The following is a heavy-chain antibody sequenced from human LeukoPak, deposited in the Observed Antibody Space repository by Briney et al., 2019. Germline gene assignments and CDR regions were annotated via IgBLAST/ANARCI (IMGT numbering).Heavy chain of an antibody. J-gene: IGHJ4*02. CDR2: INPNSGGT. D-gene: IGHD2-21*02. V-gene: IGHV1-2*02. Sequence: ASVKVSFKASGYTFTDYYMHWVRQAPGQGLEWMGWINPNSGGTNYAQKFQGRVPMTRDTSISTAYMELSWLRSDDTAVYYCASGERVVTAIPGYYFDYWGQGTLVTVSS. CDR3: ASGERVVTAIPGYYFDY. CDR1: GYTFTDYY.